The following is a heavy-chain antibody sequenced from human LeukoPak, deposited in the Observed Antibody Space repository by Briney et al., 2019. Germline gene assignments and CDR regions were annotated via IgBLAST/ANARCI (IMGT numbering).Heavy chain of an antibody. J-gene: IGHJ4*02. CDR2: IRSKNYDENT. Sequence: GGSLRLSCTTSGFTFGDYAMSWVRQAPGQGLECVSFIRSKNYDENTEYAASVTGRFTISRDDSNNLAYLQMNSLKIEDTAVYYCIMSSHRYCSSTNCPLDYWGQGTLVTVSP. V-gene: IGHV3-49*04. D-gene: IGHD2-2*01. CDR3: IMSSHRYCSSTNCPLDY. CDR1: GFTFGDYA.